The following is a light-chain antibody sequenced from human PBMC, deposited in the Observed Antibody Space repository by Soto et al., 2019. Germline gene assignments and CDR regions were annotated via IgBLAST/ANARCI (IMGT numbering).Light chain of an antibody. CDR1: SSDVGGYNY. CDR2: DVS. Sequence: QSALTQPPSASGSLGQSVTISCTGTSSDVGGYNYVSWYQQHPGKAPKLMIYDVSNRPSGVSNRFSGSKSGNTASLTISGLQAEDEADYYCSSYTSSSIYVFGTGTKVTVL. V-gene: IGLV2-14*01. CDR3: SSYTSSSIYV. J-gene: IGLJ1*01.